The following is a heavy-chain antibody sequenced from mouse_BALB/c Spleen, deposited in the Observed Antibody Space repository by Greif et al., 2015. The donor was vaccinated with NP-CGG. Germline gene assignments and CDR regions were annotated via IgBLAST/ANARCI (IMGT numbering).Heavy chain of an antibody. J-gene: IGHJ3*01. CDR3: AYGYDGAWFAY. V-gene: IGHV1-54*01. D-gene: IGHD2-2*01. CDR1: GYAFTNYL. CDR2: INPGSGGT. Sequence: QVQLQQSGAELVRPGTSVKVSCKASGYAFTNYLIEWVKQRPGQGLEWIGVINPGSGGTNYNEKFKGKATLTADKSSSTTYMQLSSLTSDDSAVYFCAYGYDGAWFAYWGQGTLVTVSA.